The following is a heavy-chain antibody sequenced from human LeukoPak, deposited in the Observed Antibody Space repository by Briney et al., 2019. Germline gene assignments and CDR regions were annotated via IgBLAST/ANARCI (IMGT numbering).Heavy chain of an antibody. CDR2: IYHSGST. Sequence: SETLSLTCAVSGYSISSGYYWGWIRQPPGKGLEWIGSIYHSGSTYYNPSLKSRVTISVDTSKNQFSLKLSSVTAADTAVYHCARRDSSGWFMFDYWGQGTLVTVSS. J-gene: IGHJ4*02. V-gene: IGHV4-38-2*01. CDR3: ARRDSSGWFMFDY. D-gene: IGHD6-19*01. CDR1: GYSISSGYY.